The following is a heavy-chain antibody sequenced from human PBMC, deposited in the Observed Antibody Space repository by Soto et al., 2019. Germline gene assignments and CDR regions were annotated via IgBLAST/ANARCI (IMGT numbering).Heavy chain of an antibody. J-gene: IGHJ3*02. D-gene: IGHD2-2*01. Sequence: EEQLLESGGGLVRPGGSLRLSCAASAFPFRSYAMSWVRQAPGKGLEWVSAITASADTTYYADSVKGRFTISRDNSKNTLYLRMNILRAEDTAVYYCAKVRPLRDCTSTSCLGAFDIWGQGTMVTVS. CDR3: AKVRPLRDCTSTSCLGAFDI. CDR1: AFPFRSYA. V-gene: IGHV3-23*01. CDR2: ITASADTT.